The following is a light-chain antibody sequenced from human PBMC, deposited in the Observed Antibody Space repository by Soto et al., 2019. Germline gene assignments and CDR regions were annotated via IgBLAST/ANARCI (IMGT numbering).Light chain of an antibody. V-gene: IGKV3-11*01. CDR1: LSISIY. Sequence: EIVLTQSPATLSLSPGERATLSCRASLSISIYLAWYQQKPGQAPRLLIYDASNRATGIPARFSGSGSGTDFTLTISSLEPEDFAVYYCQQRYNWWTFGQGTKVEF. CDR3: QQRYNWWT. CDR2: DAS. J-gene: IGKJ1*01.